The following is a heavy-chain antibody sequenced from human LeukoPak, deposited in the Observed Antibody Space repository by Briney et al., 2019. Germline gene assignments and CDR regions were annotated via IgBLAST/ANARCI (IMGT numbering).Heavy chain of an antibody. V-gene: IGHV4-34*01. CDR1: GGSFSGYY. D-gene: IGHD6-13*01. CDR2: INHSGST. J-gene: IGHJ4*02. Sequence: PSETLPLTCAVYGGSFSGYYWSWIRQPPGKGLEWIGEINHSGSTNYNPSLKSRVTISVDTSKNQFSLELSSVTAADTAVYCCARHRIAAAGTVDYWGQGTLVTVSS. CDR3: ARHRIAAAGTVDY.